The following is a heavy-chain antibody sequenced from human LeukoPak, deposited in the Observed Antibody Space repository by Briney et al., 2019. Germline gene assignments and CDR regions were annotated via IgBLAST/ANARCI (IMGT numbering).Heavy chain of an antibody. CDR2: IIPILGIA. CDR1: VFTYSSYA. V-gene: IGHV1-69*04. D-gene: IGHD2-2*01. J-gene: IGHJ4*02. CDR3: ARGPWKVPGPFDY. Sequence: GGSLRLSCAASVFTYSSYAISWVRQAPGQGLEWMGRIIPILGIANYAQKFQGRVTITADKSTSTAYMELSGLRSEDTAVYYCARGPWKVPGPFDYWGQGTLVTVSS.